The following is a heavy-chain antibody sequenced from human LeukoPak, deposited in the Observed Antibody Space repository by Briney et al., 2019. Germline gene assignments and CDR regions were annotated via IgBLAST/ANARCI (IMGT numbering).Heavy chain of an antibody. CDR1: GFTFSSYS. CDR2: ISSSSSTI. V-gene: IGHV3-48*01. CDR3: ARDQRGPSDY. J-gene: IGHJ4*02. Sequence: GGSLRLSCAASGFTFSSYSMNWVRQAPGKGLEWVSFISSSSSTIYYADPVKGRFTISRDNAKNSLYLQMNSLRAEDTAVYYCARDQRGPSDYWGQGTLVTVSS. D-gene: IGHD3-16*01.